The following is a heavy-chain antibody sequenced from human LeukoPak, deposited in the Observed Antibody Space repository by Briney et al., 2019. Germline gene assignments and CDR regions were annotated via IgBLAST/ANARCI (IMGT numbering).Heavy chain of an antibody. D-gene: IGHD5-18*01. CDR3: ASGGHNYGSPFDY. Sequence: PSETLSLTCTVSGDSISPYYWSWIRQPAGKGLEWIGRISPSGSTNYNPSLWSRVTMSLDTSKNQFSLKLNSVPAADTAVYYCASGGHNYGSPFDYWGQGTLVTVSS. V-gene: IGHV4-4*07. CDR2: ISPSGST. CDR1: GDSISPYY. J-gene: IGHJ4*02.